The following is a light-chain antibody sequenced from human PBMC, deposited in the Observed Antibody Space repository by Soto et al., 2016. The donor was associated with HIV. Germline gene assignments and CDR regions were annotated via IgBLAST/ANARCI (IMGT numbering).Light chain of an antibody. V-gene: IGLV3-21*03. CDR3: QVWDSTSNHVV. CDR2: DDR. Sequence: SYVLTQPPSVSVAPGTAARITCGEGNIGSKNVHWYKQKPGQAPVLVVYDDRDRPSGIPERISGSNSGNTATLTISRVEAGDEADYYRQVWDSTSNHVVFGGGTKLNVL. CDR1: NIGSKN. J-gene: IGLJ2*01.